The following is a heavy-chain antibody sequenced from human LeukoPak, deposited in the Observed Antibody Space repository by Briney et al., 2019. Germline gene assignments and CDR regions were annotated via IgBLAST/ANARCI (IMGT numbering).Heavy chain of an antibody. CDR2: ISGSGGST. Sequence: GGSLRLSCAASGFTVSSYAMSWVRQAPGEGMECVSAISGSGGSTYYADSVKGRFPISRDNSKNTLYLQMNSLRAEDTAVYYCANPLTVARDAFDIWGQGTMVTVSS. CDR3: ANPLTVARDAFDI. D-gene: IGHD6-19*01. CDR1: GFTVSSYA. V-gene: IGHV3-23*01. J-gene: IGHJ3*02.